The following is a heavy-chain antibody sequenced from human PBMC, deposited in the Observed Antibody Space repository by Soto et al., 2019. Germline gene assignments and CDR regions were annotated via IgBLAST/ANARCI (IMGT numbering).Heavy chain of an antibody. D-gene: IGHD6-19*01. J-gene: IGHJ4*02. CDR1: GFTFSSYA. V-gene: IGHV3-23*01. CDR2: ISGSDGST. Sequence: GGSLRLSCAASGFTFSSYAMNWVRQAPGKGLEWVSVISGSDGSTYYADSVKGRFTISRDNSKNTLNLQMNSLRAEDTAVYYCAVGGIAVAGPPFDYWGQGTLVTVSS. CDR3: AVGGIAVAGPPFDY.